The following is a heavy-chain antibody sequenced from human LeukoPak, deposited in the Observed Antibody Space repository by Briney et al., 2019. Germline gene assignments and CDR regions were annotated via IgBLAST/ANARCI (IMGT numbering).Heavy chain of an antibody. CDR2: IIPNLGIA. J-gene: IGHJ6*02. CDR1: GGTFSSYA. V-gene: IGHV1-69*04. CDR3: ARDGAYCTNGVCYDLNYYGMDV. Sequence: SVKVSCKASGGTFSSYAISWVRQAPGQGLEWMGRIIPNLGIANYAQKFQGRVTITADKSTSTAYMELSSLRSEDTAVYYCARDGAYCTNGVCYDLNYYGMDVWGQGTTVTVSS. D-gene: IGHD2-8*01.